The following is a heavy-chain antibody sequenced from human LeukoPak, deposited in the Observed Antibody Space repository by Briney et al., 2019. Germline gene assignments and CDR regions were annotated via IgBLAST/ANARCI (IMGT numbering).Heavy chain of an antibody. CDR3: AREKVGGRYYGSGSFDY. CDR1: GGSISSGSYY. D-gene: IGHD3-10*01. CDR2: IYSSGTT. Sequence: PSETLSLTCTVSGGSISSGSYYWSWIRQPAGKGLEWIGRIYSSGTTNSNPSLKSRVTISVDTSKNQFSLKLSSVTAADTAVYYCAREKVGGRYYGSGSFDYWGQGTLVTVSS. V-gene: IGHV4-61*02. J-gene: IGHJ4*02.